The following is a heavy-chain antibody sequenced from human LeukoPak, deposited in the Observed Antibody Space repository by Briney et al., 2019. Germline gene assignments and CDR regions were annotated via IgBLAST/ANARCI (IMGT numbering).Heavy chain of an antibody. J-gene: IGHJ4*02. D-gene: IGHD6-19*01. Sequence: TSETLSLTCTVSGGSISSYYWSWIRQPPGKGLEWIGYIYYSGSTNYNPSLKSRVTISVDTSKNQFSLKRSSVTAADTAVYYCATYSSGSPNWGQGTLVTVSS. CDR3: ATYSSGSPN. CDR1: GGSISSYY. CDR2: IYYSGST. V-gene: IGHV4-59*01.